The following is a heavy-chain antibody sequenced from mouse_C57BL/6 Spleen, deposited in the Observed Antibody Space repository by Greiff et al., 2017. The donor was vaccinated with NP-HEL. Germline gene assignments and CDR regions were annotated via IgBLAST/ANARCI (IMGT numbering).Heavy chain of an antibody. CDR2: IDPSDSYT. Sequence: QVQLQQPGAELVKPGASVKLSCKASGYTFTSYWMQWVKQRPGQGLEWIGEIDPSDSYTNYNQKFTGKATLTVDTSSSTAYMQLSSLTSEDSAVYYCARCLPHAMDYGGQGTSVTVSS. V-gene: IGHV1-50*01. J-gene: IGHJ4*01. D-gene: IGHD2-1*01. CDR3: ARCLPHAMDY. CDR1: GYTFTSYW.